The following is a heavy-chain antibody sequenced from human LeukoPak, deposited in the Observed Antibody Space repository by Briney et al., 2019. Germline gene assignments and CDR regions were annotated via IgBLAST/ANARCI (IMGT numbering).Heavy chain of an antibody. CDR2: ISSSSSYI. D-gene: IGHD6-19*01. J-gene: IGHJ4*02. V-gene: IGHV3-21*01. CDR1: GFTFSSYS. CDR3: ARIAVAGTSSWDPDY. Sequence: GGSLRLSCAASGFTFSSYSMNWVRQAPGKGLEWVSSISSSSSYIYYADSVKGRFTISRDNAKNSLYLQMNGLRAEDTAVYYCARIAVAGTSSWDPDYWGQGTLVTVSS.